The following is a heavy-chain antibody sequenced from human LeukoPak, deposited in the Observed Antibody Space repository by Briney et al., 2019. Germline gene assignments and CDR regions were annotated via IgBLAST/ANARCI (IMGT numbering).Heavy chain of an antibody. CDR2: INTNTGNP. CDR3: ARGRVVAATRYFDY. CDR1: GYTFTSYA. V-gene: IGHV7-4-1*02. J-gene: IGHJ4*02. D-gene: IGHD2-15*01. Sequence: GSSVKVSCKASGYTFTSYAMNWVRQAPGQGLDGMGWINTNTGNPTYAQGFTGRFVFSLDTSVSTAYLQISSLKAEDTAVYYCARGRVVAATRYFDYWGQGTLVTISS.